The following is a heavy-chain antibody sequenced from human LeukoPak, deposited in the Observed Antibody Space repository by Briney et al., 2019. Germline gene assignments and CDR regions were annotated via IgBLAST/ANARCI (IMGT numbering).Heavy chain of an antibody. J-gene: IGHJ4*02. D-gene: IGHD1-26*01. Sequence: GGSLRLSCAASGFTFSTYWMSWVRQAPGKGLEWVSTVNADGGNTYYADSVKGRFTISRDNSKSTLILQMNSLRVEDTALYYCTKRVKYGGTWDHFADWGQGTLVTVSS. CDR3: TKRVKYGGTWDHFAD. CDR2: VNADGGNT. V-gene: IGHV3-23*01. CDR1: GFTFSTYW.